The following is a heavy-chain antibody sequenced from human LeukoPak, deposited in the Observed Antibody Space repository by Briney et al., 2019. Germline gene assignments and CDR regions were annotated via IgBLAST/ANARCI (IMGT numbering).Heavy chain of an antibody. CDR3: ARRIAAAGTDLLFDY. Sequence: SETLSLTCAVYGGSFSGYYWSWIRQPPGKGLGWIGEINHSGGTNYNPSLKSRVTISVDTSKNQFSLKLSSVTAADTAVYYCARRIAAAGTDLLFDYWGQGTLVTVSS. V-gene: IGHV4-34*01. CDR1: GGSFSGYY. CDR2: INHSGGT. J-gene: IGHJ4*02. D-gene: IGHD6-13*01.